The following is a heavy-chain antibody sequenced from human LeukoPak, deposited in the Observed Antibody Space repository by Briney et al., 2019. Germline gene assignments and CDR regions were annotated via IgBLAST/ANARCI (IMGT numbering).Heavy chain of an antibody. CDR3: AREKMGYGNFDY. J-gene: IGHJ4*02. D-gene: IGHD5-24*01. CDR2: INSDGSST. Sequence: PGGSLRLSCAASGFTFSSYWMHWVRQAPGKGLVWVSRINSDGSSTSYADSVKGRFTISRDNSKNTLYLQMNSLRAEDTAVYYCAREKMGYGNFDYWGQGTLVTVSS. V-gene: IGHV3-74*01. CDR1: GFTFSSYW.